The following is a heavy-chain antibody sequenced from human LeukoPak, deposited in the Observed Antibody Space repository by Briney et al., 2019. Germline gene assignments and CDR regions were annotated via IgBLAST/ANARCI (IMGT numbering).Heavy chain of an antibody. J-gene: IGHJ5*02. D-gene: IGHD2-15*01. Sequence: PGGSLRLSCAASGFTFRSYWMSWVRQAPGKGLEWVANMKLDGSEEYYVDSVKGRFTISSDNAKNSLYLQMNSLRVDDTAAYYCARWARYCSSGSCYSWFDPWGQGTLVTVSS. V-gene: IGHV3-7*01. CDR2: MKLDGSEE. CDR1: GFTFRSYW. CDR3: ARWARYCSSGSCYSWFDP.